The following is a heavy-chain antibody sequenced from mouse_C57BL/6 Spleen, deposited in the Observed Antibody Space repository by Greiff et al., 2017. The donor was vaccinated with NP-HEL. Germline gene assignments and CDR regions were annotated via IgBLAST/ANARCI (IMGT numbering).Heavy chain of an antibody. V-gene: IGHV1-82*01. CDR2: IYPGDGDT. CDR3: AAGSQYAMDY. Sequence: QLKESGPELVKPGASVKISCKASGYAFSSSWMNWVKQRPGKGLEWIGRIYPGDGDTNYNGKFKGKATLTADKSSSTAYMQLSSLTSEDAAVYFCAAGSQYAMDYWGQGTSVTVSS. CDR1: GYAFSSSW. D-gene: IGHD3-2*02. J-gene: IGHJ4*01.